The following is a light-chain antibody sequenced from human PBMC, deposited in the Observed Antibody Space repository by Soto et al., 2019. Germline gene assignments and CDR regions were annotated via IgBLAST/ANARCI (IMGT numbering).Light chain of an antibody. V-gene: IGKV1-5*03. CDR2: KAS. CDR1: QSISSW. J-gene: IGKJ1*01. Sequence: DIQVTQSPSTLSASVGDRVTITCRASQSISSWLAWYQQKPGKAPKLLIYKASSLESGVPSRFSGSGSVTEFTLTISSLQPDDFATYYCQQHNSYSGTFGQGTKVDIK. CDR3: QQHNSYSGT.